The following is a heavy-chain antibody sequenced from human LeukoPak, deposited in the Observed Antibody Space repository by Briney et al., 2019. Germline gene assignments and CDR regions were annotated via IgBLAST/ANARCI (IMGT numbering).Heavy chain of an antibody. CDR1: GFTFGDYA. Sequence: GGSLRLSCTASGFTFGDYAMSWFRQAPGKGLEWVGFIRSKAYGGTTEYAASVKGRFTISRDDSKSIAYLQMDSLKTEDTAVYYCTRARGIAAAGPFDYWGQGTLVTVSS. V-gene: IGHV3-49*03. CDR3: TRARGIAAAGPFDY. D-gene: IGHD6-13*01. CDR2: IRSKAYGGTT. J-gene: IGHJ4*02.